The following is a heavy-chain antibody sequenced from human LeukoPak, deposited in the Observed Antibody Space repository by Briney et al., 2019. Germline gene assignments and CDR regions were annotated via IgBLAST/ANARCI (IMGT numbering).Heavy chain of an antibody. CDR1: GFTFSTYV. CDR2: ISYDGSNK. CDR3: ARDWSNYGDFDY. Sequence: GRPLRLSCAASGFTFSTYVMYWVRQAPGKGLEWVAVISYDGSNKYYADSVKGRFTISRDNSKNTLYLQMNSLRAEDTAVYYCARDWSNYGDFDYWGQGTLVTVSS. V-gene: IGHV3-30-3*01. J-gene: IGHJ4*02. D-gene: IGHD4-17*01.